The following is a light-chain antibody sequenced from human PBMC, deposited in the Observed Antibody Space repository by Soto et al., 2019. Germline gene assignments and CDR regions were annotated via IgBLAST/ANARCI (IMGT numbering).Light chain of an antibody. J-gene: IGKJ3*01. CDR1: QGVFGW. Sequence: IQMTQSPSSVSASVGDRVTMTCRASQGVFGWLAWYEQKQGKVPKLXIYATSSLQSGVPSRFSGSGAGTDFTLSISSLQPEDFETDDCQQTHSLTLSFGPGTKVDIK. V-gene: IGKV1-12*01. CDR3: QQTHSLTLS. CDR2: ATS.